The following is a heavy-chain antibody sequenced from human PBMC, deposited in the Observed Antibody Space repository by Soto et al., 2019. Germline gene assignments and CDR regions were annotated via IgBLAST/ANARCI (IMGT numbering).Heavy chain of an antibody. J-gene: IGHJ4*01. CDR1: GFTFSGYW. V-gene: IGHV3-74*01. Sequence: GGSLRLSCAASGFTFSGYWMHWVRQVPGKGMEWVSKIDSNGIMTDYADSVKGRFTISRDNAKNSLYLQMNGLRAEDTAVYHCASLSAPVDYWGQGTLVTVSS. CDR2: IDSNGIMT. CDR3: ASLSAPVDY. D-gene: IGHD2-2*01.